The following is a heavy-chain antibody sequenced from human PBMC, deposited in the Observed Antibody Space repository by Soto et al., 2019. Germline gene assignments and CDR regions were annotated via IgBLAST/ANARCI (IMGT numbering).Heavy chain of an antibody. D-gene: IGHD1-1*01. CDR3: GGTADYYYGMDV. J-gene: IGHJ6*02. Sequence: LRLSCAASGFTFSSYGMHWVRQAPGKGLEWVAVISYDGSNKYYADSVKGRFTISRDNSKNTLYLQMNSLRAEDTAVYYCGGTADYYYGMDVWGQGTLVTVSS. CDR1: GFTFSSYG. CDR2: ISYDGSNK. V-gene: IGHV3-30*03.